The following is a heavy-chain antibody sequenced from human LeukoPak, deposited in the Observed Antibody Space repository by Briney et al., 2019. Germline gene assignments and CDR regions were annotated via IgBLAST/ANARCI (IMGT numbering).Heavy chain of an antibody. CDR2: IKDDGSEK. CDR3: ARVGLGVGSGRKASGFDP. V-gene: IGHV3-7*01. Sequence: GGSLRLSCAASGFTFSGYWMTWVRQAPGKGLEWVANIKDDGSEKYYVDSVKGRFTISRDNAKNSLFLLMNSLRAGDTAVYYCARVGLGVGSGRKASGFDPWGQGTLVTVSS. J-gene: IGHJ5*02. D-gene: IGHD3-10*01. CDR1: GFTFSGYW.